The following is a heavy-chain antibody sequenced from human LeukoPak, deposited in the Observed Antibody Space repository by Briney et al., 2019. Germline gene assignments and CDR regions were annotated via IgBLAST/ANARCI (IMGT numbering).Heavy chain of an antibody. V-gene: IGHV4-38-2*02. CDR1: GYSISSGYY. CDR3: ARIEMVRGYLPIDY. Sequence: PSETLSLTCTVSGYSISSGYYWGWIRQPPGKGLEWIGSIYHSGSTYYNPSLKSRVTISVDTSKNQFSLKLSSVTAADTAVYYCARIEMVRGYLPIDYWGQGTLVTVSS. D-gene: IGHD3-10*01. J-gene: IGHJ4*02. CDR2: IYHSGST.